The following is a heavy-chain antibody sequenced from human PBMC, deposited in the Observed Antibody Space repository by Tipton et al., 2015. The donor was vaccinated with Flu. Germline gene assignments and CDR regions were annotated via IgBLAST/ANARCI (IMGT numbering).Heavy chain of an antibody. CDR3: VRAIAASGSF. Sequence: SLRLSCAVSGFSFSNYWMSWVRQAPGKGLEWVANLNQDGGERYYVDSVKGRFTISRDNAENSVSLQMSNLRVEDTAVYYCVRAIAASGSFWGQGTLVTVSS. CDR2: LNQDGGER. V-gene: IGHV3-7*04. J-gene: IGHJ4*02. D-gene: IGHD3-10*01. CDR1: GFSFSNYW.